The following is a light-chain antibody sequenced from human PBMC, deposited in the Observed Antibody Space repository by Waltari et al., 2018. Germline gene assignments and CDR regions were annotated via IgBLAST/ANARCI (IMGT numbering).Light chain of an antibody. CDR3: TLFMGSGIDV. CDR2: STN. Sequence: TVVTQEPSLSVSPGGAVTLTCGLSSGSVSTHNYPSWYQQTPGQAPRMLIHSTNARPSRVPDRFSGSILGNKAALTITGAQADDESDYYCTLFMGSGIDVFGSGTKLTVL. J-gene: IGLJ6*01. V-gene: IGLV8-61*01. CDR1: SGSVSTHNY.